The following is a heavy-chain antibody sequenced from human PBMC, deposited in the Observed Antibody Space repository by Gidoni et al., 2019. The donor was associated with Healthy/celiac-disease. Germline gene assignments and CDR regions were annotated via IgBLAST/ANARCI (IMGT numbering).Heavy chain of an antibody. Sequence: QVQLVQSGAEVKKPGASVKVSCKASGYTFTGYYMHWVRQAPGQGLEWMGRINPNRGGTNYAQKFQGRVTMTRDTSISTAYMELSRLRSDDTAVYYCATFPLGDYGDNWFDPWGQGTLVTVSS. CDR1: GYTFTGYY. CDR2: INPNRGGT. J-gene: IGHJ5*02. D-gene: IGHD4-17*01. V-gene: IGHV1-2*06. CDR3: ATFPLGDYGDNWFDP.